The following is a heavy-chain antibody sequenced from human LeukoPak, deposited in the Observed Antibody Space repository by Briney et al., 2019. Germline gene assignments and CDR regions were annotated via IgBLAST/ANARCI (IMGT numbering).Heavy chain of an antibody. CDR3: ARGARGYSYG. V-gene: IGHV4-59*01. J-gene: IGHJ4*02. Sequence: SETLSLTCAVSGGSINTYYWNWIRQPPGRGLEWIGYIYHSGSTNYNPSLKSRVTISVDTSKNQFSLELSSVTAADTAVYYCARGARGYSYGWGQGTLVTVSS. D-gene: IGHD5-18*01. CDR1: GGSINTYY. CDR2: IYHSGST.